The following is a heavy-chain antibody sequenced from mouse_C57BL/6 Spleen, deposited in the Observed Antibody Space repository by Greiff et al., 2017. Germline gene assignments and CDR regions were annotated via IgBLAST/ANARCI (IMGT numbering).Heavy chain of an antibody. V-gene: IGHV1-69*01. CDR2: IDPSDSYT. J-gene: IGHJ2*01. CDR3: ARYSVAYYFDY. CDR1: GYTFTSYW. D-gene: IGHD1-1*01. Sequence: QVQLKQPGAELVMPGASVKLSCKASGYTFTSYWMHWVKQRPGQGLEWIGEIDPSDSYTNYNQKFKGKSTLTVDKSSSTAYMQLSSLTSEDSAVYYCARYSVAYYFDYWGQGTTLTVSS.